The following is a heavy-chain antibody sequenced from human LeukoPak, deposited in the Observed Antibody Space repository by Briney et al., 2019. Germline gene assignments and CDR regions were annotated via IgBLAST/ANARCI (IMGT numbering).Heavy chain of an antibody. CDR3: AKWVTGFFDY. CDR2: IYYSGST. J-gene: IGHJ4*02. Sequence: PSETLSLTCTVSGGPLSSDYWSWIRQPPGKGLEWIGYIYYSGSTTYNPSLKSRVTISVDTSKNQFSLKLISVTAADTAVYYCAKWVTGFFDYWGQGTLVAVSS. CDR1: GGPLSSDY. V-gene: IGHV4-59*08. D-gene: IGHD3-9*01.